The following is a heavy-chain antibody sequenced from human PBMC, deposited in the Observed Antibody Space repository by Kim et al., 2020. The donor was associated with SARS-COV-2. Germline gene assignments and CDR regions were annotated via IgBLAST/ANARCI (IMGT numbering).Heavy chain of an antibody. V-gene: IGHV3-23*01. D-gene: IGHD2-8*02. CDR2: ISGSGGST. J-gene: IGHJ6*02. Sequence: GGSLRLSCAASGFSFSSYAMSWVRQAPGKGLEWVSAISGSGGSTYYADSVRGRFTISRDNSKNTLYLQMNSLRAEDTAVYYCAKVRESLLGYYYYGMDVWGQGTTVTVSS. CDR1: GFSFSSYA. CDR3: AKVRESLLGYYYYGMDV.